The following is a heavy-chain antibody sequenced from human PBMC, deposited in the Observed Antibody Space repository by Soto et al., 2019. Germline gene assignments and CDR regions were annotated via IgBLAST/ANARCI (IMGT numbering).Heavy chain of an antibody. Sequence: QVQLQESGPGLVKPSETLSVTCSVSGASVSSGSHYWSWIRQSPGKGLEWIGFIYYSGSTNYNPSLKSRVTISVDTSKNQFSLKVSSVTAADTAVYFCARDPRGAWYSQSLYWGQGSLVTVSS. D-gene: IGHD6-13*01. CDR3: ARDPRGAWYSQSLY. J-gene: IGHJ4*02. V-gene: IGHV4-61*01. CDR2: IYYSGST. CDR1: GASVSSGSHY.